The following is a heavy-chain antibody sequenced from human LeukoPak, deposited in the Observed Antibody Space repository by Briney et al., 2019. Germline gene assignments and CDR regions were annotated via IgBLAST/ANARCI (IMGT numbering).Heavy chain of an antibody. D-gene: IGHD5-18*01. CDR2: IYYSGST. CDR1: GGSISSGGYY. CDR3: ARQTRIQLWLRLNYFDY. Sequence: SETLSLTCTVSGGSISSGGYYWSWIRQHPGKGLEWIGYIYYSGSTYYNPSLKSRVTISVDTSKNQFSLKLSSVTAADTAVYYCARQTRIQLWLRLNYFDYWGQGTLVTVSS. J-gene: IGHJ4*02. V-gene: IGHV4-39*01.